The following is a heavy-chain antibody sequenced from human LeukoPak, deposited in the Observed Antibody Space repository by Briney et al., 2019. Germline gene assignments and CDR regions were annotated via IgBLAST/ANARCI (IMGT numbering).Heavy chain of an antibody. V-gene: IGHV4-59*12. CDR2: IYYSGST. Sequence: SETLSLTCTVSGGSISSYYWSWIRQPPGKGLEWIGYIYYSGSTYYNPSLKGRVTISVDTSKNQFSLKLSSVTAADTAVYYCTRDTPYDFWSGYYLDPYYYGMDVWGQGTTVTVSS. CDR3: TRDTPYDFWSGYYLDPYYYGMDV. J-gene: IGHJ6*02. CDR1: GGSISSYY. D-gene: IGHD3-3*01.